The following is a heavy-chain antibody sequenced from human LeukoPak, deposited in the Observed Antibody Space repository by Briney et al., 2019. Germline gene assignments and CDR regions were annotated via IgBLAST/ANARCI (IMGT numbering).Heavy chain of an antibody. CDR1: GDSISSGPYY. Sequence: PSETLSLTCTVSGDSISSGPYYWGWIRQPPGKGLEWIGNIYYGENTYYNLSLKSRVTISIDTSNNQFYLKLSSLTAADTAVYYCARRDDSSGYHKIFDYWGQGTLVTVSS. CDR3: ARRDDSSGYHKIFDY. D-gene: IGHD3-22*01. V-gene: IGHV4-39*01. CDR2: IYYGENT. J-gene: IGHJ4*02.